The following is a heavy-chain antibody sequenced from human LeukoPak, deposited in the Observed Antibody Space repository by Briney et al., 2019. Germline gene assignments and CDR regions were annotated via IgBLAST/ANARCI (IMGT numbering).Heavy chain of an antibody. CDR2: IYYSGST. CDR1: GGSISSYY. Sequence: SETLSLTCTVSGGSISSYYWSWIRQPPGKGLEWIGYIYYSGSTNYNPSLKSRVTISVDTSKNQFSLKLSSVTAADTAVYYCARQGLQLDPWGQGTLVTVSS. CDR3: ARQGLQLDP. D-gene: IGHD4-11*01. J-gene: IGHJ5*02. V-gene: IGHV4-59*08.